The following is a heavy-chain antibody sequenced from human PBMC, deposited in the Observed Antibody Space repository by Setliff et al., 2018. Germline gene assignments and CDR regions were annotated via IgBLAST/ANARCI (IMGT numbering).Heavy chain of an antibody. CDR2: ISPHNGNA. CDR1: GYTFTDFG. CDR3: SRLVRYCTTTSCQRLSGDEY. J-gene: IGHJ4*02. D-gene: IGHD2-2*01. Sequence: ASVKVSCKASGYTFTDFGVSWVRQAPGQGLEWVGWISPHNGNAYYAHRLQDRVTLTTDKSTGTAYMELRSLRSDDTAVYYCSRLVRYCTTTSCQRLSGDEYWGQGTLVTVSS. V-gene: IGHV1-18*01.